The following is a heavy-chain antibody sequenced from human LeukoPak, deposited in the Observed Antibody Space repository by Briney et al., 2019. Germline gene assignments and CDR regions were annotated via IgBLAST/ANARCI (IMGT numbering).Heavy chain of an antibody. CDR2: IYSSETT. CDR3: ARDTYSSGTYHYYYYMGV. D-gene: IGHD3-10*01. Sequence: SETLSLTCTVSGGSISSYYWSWIRQPAGKGLEWIGRIYSSETTNYNPSLKSRVTMSVDTSKNQFSLKLSSVTAADTAVYYCARDTYSSGTYHYYYYMGVWGKGTTVTISS. J-gene: IGHJ6*03. CDR1: GGSISSYY. V-gene: IGHV4-4*07.